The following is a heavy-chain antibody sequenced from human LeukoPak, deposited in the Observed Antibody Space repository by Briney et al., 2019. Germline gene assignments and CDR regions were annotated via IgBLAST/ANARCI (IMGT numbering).Heavy chain of an antibody. V-gene: IGHV3-48*03. CDR2: ISSSGRTI. D-gene: IGHD3-22*01. CDR3: ARGRGSSGYYYAFDY. CDR1: GFTFSSYE. J-gene: IGHJ4*02. Sequence: SGGSLRLTCAASGFTFSSYEMNWVRQAPGKGLEWVSYISSSGRTIKDADSVKGRFTIPRDNAKNSLYLQMNSLRAEDTAVCYCARGRGSSGYYYAFDYWGQGTLVTVSS.